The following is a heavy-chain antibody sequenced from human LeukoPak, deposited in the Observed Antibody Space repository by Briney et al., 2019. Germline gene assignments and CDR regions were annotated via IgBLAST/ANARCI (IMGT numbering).Heavy chain of an antibody. CDR1: GGSICSYY. Sequence: PSETLSLTCTVSGGSICSYYWSWILQPAGKGLEWIGRIYASGSTNYNPYLKSRVTMSVDTSKNQFSLKLSSVTAADTAVYYCARQIMITFGGVIVIGDNWFDPWGQGTLVTVSS. V-gene: IGHV4-4*07. J-gene: IGHJ5*02. D-gene: IGHD3-16*02. CDR2: IYASGST. CDR3: ARQIMITFGGVIVIGDNWFDP.